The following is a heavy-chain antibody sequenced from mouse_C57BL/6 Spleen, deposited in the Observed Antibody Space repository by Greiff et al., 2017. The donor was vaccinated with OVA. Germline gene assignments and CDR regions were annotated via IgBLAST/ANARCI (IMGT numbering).Heavy chain of an antibody. CDR3: AKGIYDGYTWFAY. CDR2: IWRGGST. V-gene: IGHV2-5*01. J-gene: IGHJ3*01. CDR1: GFSLTSYG. D-gene: IGHD2-3*01. Sequence: VQRVESGPGLVQPSQSLSITCTVSGFSLTSYGVHWVRQSPGKGLEWLGVIWRGGSTDYNAAFMSRLSITKDNSKSQVFFKMNSLQADDTAIYYCAKGIYDGYTWFAYWGQGTLVTVSA.